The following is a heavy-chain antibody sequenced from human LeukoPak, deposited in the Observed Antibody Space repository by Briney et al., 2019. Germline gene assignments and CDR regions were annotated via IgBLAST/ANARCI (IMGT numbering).Heavy chain of an antibody. CDR3: ARGEQQLVPNNWFDP. V-gene: IGHV1-46*01. D-gene: IGHD6-13*01. J-gene: IGHJ5*02. CDR1: GYTFTSYY. CDR2: INPSGGST. Sequence: ASVKVSCKASGYTFTSYYMHWVRQAPGQGLEWMGIINPSGGSTSYAQKFQGRVTMTRDMSTSTVYMELSSLRSKDTAVYYCARGEQQLVPNNWFDPWGQGTLVTVSS.